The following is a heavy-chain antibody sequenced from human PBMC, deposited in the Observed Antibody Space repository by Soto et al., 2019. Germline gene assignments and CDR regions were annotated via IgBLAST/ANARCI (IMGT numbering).Heavy chain of an antibody. CDR1: GGSISSGGYY. Sequence: PSETPSLTCTVSGGSISSGGYYWSWIRQHPGKGLEWIGYIYYSGSTYYNPSLKSRVTISVDTSKNQFSLKLSSVTAADTAVYYCARAGIAARIDYWGQGTLVTVPS. V-gene: IGHV4-31*03. CDR3: ARAGIAARIDY. J-gene: IGHJ4*02. CDR2: IYYSGST. D-gene: IGHD6-6*01.